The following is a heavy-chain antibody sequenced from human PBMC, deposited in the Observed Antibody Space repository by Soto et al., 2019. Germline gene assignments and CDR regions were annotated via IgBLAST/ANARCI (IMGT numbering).Heavy chain of an antibody. CDR2: VSGPNGNT. CDR1: DFNSLSYG. Sequence: QVQLVQSGAEVKKPGASVKVSCKASDFNSLSYGFSWVRQAPGQGLEWMGCVSGPNGNTNYALKFQGRVTMTTETSTNTGYMELRSLRSDDTAVYFCARDRYDTTSGYHLGADYWGQVTLVTVSS. CDR3: ARDRYDTTSGYHLGADY. V-gene: IGHV1-18*01. J-gene: IGHJ4*02. D-gene: IGHD3-22*01.